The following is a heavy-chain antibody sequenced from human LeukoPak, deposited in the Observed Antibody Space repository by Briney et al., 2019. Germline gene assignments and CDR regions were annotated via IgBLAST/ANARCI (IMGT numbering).Heavy chain of an antibody. V-gene: IGHV4-59*01. CDR2: IYYSGCT. D-gene: IGHD3-22*01. Sequence: SETLSLTCTVSGGSISSYYWSWIRQPPGKGLEWIGYIYYSGCTNYNPSLKSRVTISVDTSKNQFSLKLSSVTAADTAVYYCARAPYYDSSGYYLFDYWGQGTLVTVSS. J-gene: IGHJ4*02. CDR3: ARAPYYDSSGYYLFDY. CDR1: GGSISSYY.